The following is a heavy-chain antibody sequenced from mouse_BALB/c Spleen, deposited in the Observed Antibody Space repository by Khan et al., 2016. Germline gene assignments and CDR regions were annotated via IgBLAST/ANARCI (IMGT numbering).Heavy chain of an antibody. J-gene: IGHJ2*01. CDR3: ARLDY. Sequence: VQLQQPGAELVKPGASVKLSCTASGFNIKDNYIHWVKQRPEQGLEWIGRIDPANGNTKYDPKFQGKATITADTSSNTAYLQLSSLTSEDTAVDYCARLDYWGQGTILTVSS. V-gene: IGHV14-3*02. CDR2: IDPANGNT. CDR1: GFNIKDNY.